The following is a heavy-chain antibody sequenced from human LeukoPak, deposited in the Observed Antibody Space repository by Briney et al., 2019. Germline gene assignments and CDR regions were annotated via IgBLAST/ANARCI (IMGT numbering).Heavy chain of an antibody. V-gene: IGHV3-21*01. J-gene: IGHJ4*02. D-gene: IGHD3-3*01. CDR1: GFTFSSYS. Sequence: GGSLRLCCAASGFTFSSYSMNWVRQAPGKGLEWVSSISSSSSYIYYADSVKGRFTISRDNAKNSLYLQMNSLRAEDTAVYYCAREGEYYDFWSGPFDYWGQGTLVTVSS. CDR3: AREGEYYDFWSGPFDY. CDR2: ISSSSSYI.